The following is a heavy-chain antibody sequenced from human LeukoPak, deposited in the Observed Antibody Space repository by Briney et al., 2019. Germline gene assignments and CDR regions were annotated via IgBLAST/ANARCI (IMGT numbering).Heavy chain of an antibody. Sequence: PSETLSLTCTVSGGSMSNYYWSWVRQPAGKGLEWIGRIHSNGKTDYNPSLKSRVTVSVDTSKDQFSRDQFSLRVTSVTAADTAVYYCARDPYSSSSGAFDYWGQGILVTVSS. CDR3: ARDPYSSSSGAFDY. CDR1: GGSMSNYY. V-gene: IGHV4-4*07. D-gene: IGHD6-6*01. CDR2: IHSNGKT. J-gene: IGHJ4*02.